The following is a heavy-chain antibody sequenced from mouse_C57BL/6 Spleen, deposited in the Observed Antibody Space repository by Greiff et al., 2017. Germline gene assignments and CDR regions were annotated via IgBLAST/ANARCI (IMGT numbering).Heavy chain of an antibody. CDR2: IRSKSNNYAT. D-gene: IGHD1-1*01. J-gene: IGHJ3*01. Sequence: EVKLMESGGGLVQPKGSLKLSCAASGFSFNTYAMNWVRQAPGKGLEWVARIRSKSNNYATYYADSVKDRFTISRDDSESMLYLQINNLKTEDTAMYYCVTNYGSSSAWFAYWGQGTLVTGSA. CDR3: VTNYGSSSAWFAY. V-gene: IGHV10-1*01. CDR1: GFSFNTYA.